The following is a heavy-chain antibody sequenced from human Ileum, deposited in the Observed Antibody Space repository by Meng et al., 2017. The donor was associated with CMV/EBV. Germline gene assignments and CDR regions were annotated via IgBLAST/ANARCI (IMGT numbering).Heavy chain of an antibody. Sequence: SGFTCSGYAMGWVRQAPGEGLEWISTITNGGGGGTYYADSVKGRFTISRDNSKNTLYLEMNSLRVGDTAVFYCAKLKGEDMSNWFFDYWGQGTLVTVSS. J-gene: IGHJ4*01. CDR2: ITNGGGGGT. CDR3: AKLKGEDMSNWFFDY. V-gene: IGHV3-23*01. D-gene: IGHD6-13*01. CDR1: GFTCSGYA.